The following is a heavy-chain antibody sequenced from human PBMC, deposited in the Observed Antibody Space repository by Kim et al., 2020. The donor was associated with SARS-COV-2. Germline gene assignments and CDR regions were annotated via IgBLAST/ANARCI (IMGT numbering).Heavy chain of an antibody. CDR1: GFDFATNW. Sequence: GESLKISCKASGFDFATNWIAWVHQASGRGLELMGIIYVGDSDATYTPSFQDRVKLSVDKSITTAYLQWSALKASDSGVYYCARLHQAVGFDHWGQGTLV. D-gene: IGHD2-2*01. J-gene: IGHJ4*02. CDR3: ARLHQAVGFDH. V-gene: IGHV5-51*07. CDR2: IYVGDSDA.